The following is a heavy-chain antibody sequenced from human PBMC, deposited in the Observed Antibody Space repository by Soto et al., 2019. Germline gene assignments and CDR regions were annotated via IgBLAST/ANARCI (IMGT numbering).Heavy chain of an antibody. V-gene: IGHV3-33*01. CDR2: IWSDGSDK. Sequence: QVQLVESGGGVVQPGGSLRLSCATSGFTFSDSGMHWVRQAPGKGLEWVAVIWSDGSDKSYADSVEGRFTISRDNSKNTLYIKMKSLRAEDTVVYYCARGNRYISSSGWGGGFDYWGQGTLVTVSS. CDR1: GFTFSDSG. CDR3: ARGNRYISSSGWGGGFDY. J-gene: IGHJ4*02. D-gene: IGHD6-6*01.